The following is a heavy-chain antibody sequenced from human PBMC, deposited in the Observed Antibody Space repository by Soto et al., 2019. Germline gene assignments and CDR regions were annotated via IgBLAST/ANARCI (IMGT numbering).Heavy chain of an antibody. CDR3: ARDLGGWPDY. V-gene: IGHV1-3*01. CDR2: INAGNGNT. CDR1: GYTFTSYG. Sequence: VVSVKVCCKASGYTFTSYGISWVRQAPGQGLEWMGWINAGNGNTKYSQKFQGRVTITRDTSASTAYMELSSLRSEDTAVYYCARDLGGWPDYWGQGTLVTVSS. D-gene: IGHD2-15*01. J-gene: IGHJ4*02.